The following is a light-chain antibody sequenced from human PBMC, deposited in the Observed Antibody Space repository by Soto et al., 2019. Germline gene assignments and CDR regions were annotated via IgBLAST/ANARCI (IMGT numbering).Light chain of an antibody. CDR2: AAS. J-gene: IGKJ4*02. Sequence: EIVMTHSPAPLSVSPGERATLSFRASQSGSTNLPWYQQKPGQAPRLLIYAASVRATGIPARFSGSVSGTEFTLTISSLQSEDFAVYYCQQYDERPPNLSCGGGTKVEIK. V-gene: IGKV3-15*01. CDR1: QSGSTN. CDR3: QQYDERPPNLS.